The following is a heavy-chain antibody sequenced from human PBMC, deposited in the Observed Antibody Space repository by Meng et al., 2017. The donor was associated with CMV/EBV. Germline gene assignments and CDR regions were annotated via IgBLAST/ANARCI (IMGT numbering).Heavy chain of an antibody. J-gene: IGHJ6*02. CDR2: ISSSGSTI. CDR3: ARDDYGDLYYYYGMDV. V-gene: IGHV3-48*03. Sequence: GGSLRLSCAASGFTFSSYEMNWVRQAPGKGLEWVSYISSSGSTIYYAGSVKGRFTISRDNAKNSLYLQMNSLRAEDTAVYYCARDDYGDLYYYYGMDVWGQGTTVTVSS. D-gene: IGHD4-17*01. CDR1: GFTFSSYE.